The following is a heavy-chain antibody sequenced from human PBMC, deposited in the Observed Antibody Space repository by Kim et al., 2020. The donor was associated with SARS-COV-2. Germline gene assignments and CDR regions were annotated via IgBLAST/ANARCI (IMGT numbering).Heavy chain of an antibody. Sequence: SETLSLTCAVYGGSFSGYYWSWIRQPPGKGLEWIGEINHSGSTNYNPSLKSRVTISVDTSKNQFSLKLSSVTAADTAVYYCARVIRLAVFDYWGQGTLVTVSS. CDR2: INHSGST. V-gene: IGHV4-34*01. CDR1: GGSFSGYY. CDR3: ARVIRLAVFDY. D-gene: IGHD6-19*01. J-gene: IGHJ4*02.